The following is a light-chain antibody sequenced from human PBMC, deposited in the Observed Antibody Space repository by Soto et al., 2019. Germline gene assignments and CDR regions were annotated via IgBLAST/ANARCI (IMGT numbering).Light chain of an antibody. V-gene: IGLV2-18*02. Sequence: QSVLTQPPSVSGSPGQSVTISCTGTSSDVGSYNRVSWYQQPPGTAPKVMIYEVSNRPSGVPDRFSGSKSGNTASLTISGLQPEDDAYYYCYSPTRSNTYVRGTGTKVTDL. CDR1: SSDVGSYNR. CDR2: EVS. J-gene: IGLJ1*01. CDR3: YSPTRSNTYV.